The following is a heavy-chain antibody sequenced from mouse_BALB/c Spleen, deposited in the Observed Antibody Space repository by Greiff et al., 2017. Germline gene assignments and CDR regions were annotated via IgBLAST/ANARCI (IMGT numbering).Heavy chain of an antibody. Sequence: EVKLVESGGGLVQPGGSLKLSCAASGFTFSSYGMSWVRQTPDKRLELVATINSNGGSTYYPDSVKGRFTISRDNAKNTLYLQMSSLKSEDTAMYYCASVYYYGSSYFDYWGQGTTLTVSS. CDR2: INSNGGST. D-gene: IGHD1-1*01. CDR3: ASVYYYGSSYFDY. V-gene: IGHV5-6-3*01. CDR1: GFTFSSYG. J-gene: IGHJ2*01.